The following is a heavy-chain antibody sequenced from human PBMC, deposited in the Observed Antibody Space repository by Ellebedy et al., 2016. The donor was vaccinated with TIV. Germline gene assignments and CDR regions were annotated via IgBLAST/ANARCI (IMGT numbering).Heavy chain of an antibody. J-gene: IGHJ4*02. D-gene: IGHD5/OR15-5a*01. CDR2: TYYRSKWFS. CDR1: GDTVSSLTAT. CDR3: AREREIVSTITYFFDF. V-gene: IGHV6-1*01. Sequence: MPSETLSLTCDISGDTVSSLTATWTWIRQSHSRGLEWLGRTYYRSKWFSDYGVSVKGRATINPDTSKNQFSLQLNSVTPEDTAVYYCAREREIVSTITYFFDFWGQGTPVTVSS.